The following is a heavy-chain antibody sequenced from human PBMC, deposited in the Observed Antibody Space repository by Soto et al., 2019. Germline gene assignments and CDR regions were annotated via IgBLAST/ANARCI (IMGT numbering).Heavy chain of an antibody. V-gene: IGHV1-46*01. CDR1: GYTFTIYY. CDR2: INPSGGST. J-gene: IGHJ2*01. Sequence: ASVKVSGKASGYTFTIYYMHCVLQSPGQGLEWMGIINPSGGSTSYAQKFQGRVTMTRDTSTSTVYMELSSLRSEDTAVYYCARASMVRGASLDLWGRGTLVTVSS. CDR3: ARASMVRGASLDL. D-gene: IGHD3-10*01.